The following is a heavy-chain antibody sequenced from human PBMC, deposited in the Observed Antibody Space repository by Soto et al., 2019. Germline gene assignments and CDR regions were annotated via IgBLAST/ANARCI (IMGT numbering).Heavy chain of an antibody. CDR1: GFTFSSYS. D-gene: IGHD3-16*01. Sequence: GGSLRLSCAASGFTFSSYSMNWVRQAPGKGLEWVSSISSSSSYIYYADSVKGRFTISRDNAKNSLYLQMNSLRAEDTAVYYCARPPPRGIMGTHYYMDVWGKGTTVTVSS. CDR2: ISSSSSYI. V-gene: IGHV3-21*01. J-gene: IGHJ6*03. CDR3: ARPPPRGIMGTHYYMDV.